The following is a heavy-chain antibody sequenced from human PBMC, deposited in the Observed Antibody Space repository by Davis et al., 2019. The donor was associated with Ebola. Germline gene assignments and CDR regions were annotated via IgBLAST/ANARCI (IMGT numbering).Heavy chain of an antibody. V-gene: IGHV1-18*01. J-gene: IGHJ6*02. CDR3: ATDGVRGYCSGGSCYHLF. Sequence: ASVKVSCKASGYSFVSYGISWVRQAPGQGLEWMGWISPYNGNTNYAQKIQGRVTMTTDTSTSTAYMELRSLRSDDTAMYYCATDGVRGYCSGGSCYHLFWGQGTTVTVSS. CDR1: GYSFVSYG. D-gene: IGHD2-15*01. CDR2: ISPYNGNT.